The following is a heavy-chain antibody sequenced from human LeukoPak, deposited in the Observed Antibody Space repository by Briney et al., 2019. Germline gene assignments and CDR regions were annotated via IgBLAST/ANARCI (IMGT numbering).Heavy chain of an antibody. CDR1: GWSFSGYY. CDR3: ARGVRYYDSRRYVVY. J-gene: IGHJ4*02. V-gene: IGHV4-34*01. CDR2: INHSSST. D-gene: IGHD3-22*01. Sequence: SETLSLTCAGYGWSFSGYYWSWLRQPPGKGLEWIGEINHSSSTNYKPSLKRRVTISVDPSKNQFSLMLSSVTAADTAAYYCARGVRYYDSRRYVVYWGQGALVTVS.